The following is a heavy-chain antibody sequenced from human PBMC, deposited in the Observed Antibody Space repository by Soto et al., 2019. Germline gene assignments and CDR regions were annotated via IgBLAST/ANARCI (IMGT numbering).Heavy chain of an antibody. Sequence: QVQLVQSGAAVRKPGASVNISCRASGFTLSDHLINWVRKVPGQSLEWMGWINPDNGNTKYSQPFQGRVTISRHSSASIGYVEGSSLTIEVTDVLYWAREILSVGPAANDAFDVWGQGTMVSVSS. V-gene: IGHV1-3*01. J-gene: IGHJ3*01. CDR2: INPDNGNT. CDR1: GFTLSDHL. CDR3: AREILSVGPAANDAFDV. D-gene: IGHD5-18*01.